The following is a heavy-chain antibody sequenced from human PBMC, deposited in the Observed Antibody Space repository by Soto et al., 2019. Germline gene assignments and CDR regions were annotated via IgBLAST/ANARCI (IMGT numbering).Heavy chain of an antibody. CDR2: ISPDATKT. CDR3: AKISGVGDTLAGFPRDYYFDY. V-gene: IGHV3-30*18. Sequence: GGPLRLSCSASVFSFSYHGMFWVRQAPGKGLEWLAFISPDATKTNYADSVQGRFTISRDNSKNTLYLHMNSLRAEDTAVYYCAKISGVGDTLAGFPRDYYFDYWGQGALVTVSS. D-gene: IGHD3-9*01. CDR1: VFSFSYHG. J-gene: IGHJ4*02.